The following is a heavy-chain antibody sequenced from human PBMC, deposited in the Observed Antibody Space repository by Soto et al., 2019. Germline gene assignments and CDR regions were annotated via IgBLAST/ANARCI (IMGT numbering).Heavy chain of an antibody. J-gene: IGHJ5*02. CDR3: VRGPAVASTMPSLWSDP. V-gene: IGHV4-59*01. CDR1: GGSICRYY. D-gene: IGHD6-19*01. Sequence: PSETLSLTCNVSGGSICRYYWSWIRQPPGKGLEWIGYIHYSWSTKYNPSLKSRVTISVDTSKNQFSLMLTSVTAADTAVYLCVRGPAVASTMPSLWSDPWGQGTLVTVSS. CDR2: IHYSWST.